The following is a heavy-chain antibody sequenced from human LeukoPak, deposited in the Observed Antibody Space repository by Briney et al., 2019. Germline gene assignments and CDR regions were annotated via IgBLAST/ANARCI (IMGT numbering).Heavy chain of an antibody. V-gene: IGHV3-30*02. J-gene: IGHJ4*02. D-gene: IGHD3-10*01. CDR1: GFTFSSYG. Sequence: GGSLRLSCAASGFTFSSYGMHWVRQAPGKGLEWVAFIRYDGSNKYYADSVKGRFTISRDNSKNTLYLQMNSLRAEDTALYYCAKGGGSGSYYPLPTFDYWGQGTLVTVSS. CDR3: AKGGGSGSYYPLPTFDY. CDR2: IRYDGSNK.